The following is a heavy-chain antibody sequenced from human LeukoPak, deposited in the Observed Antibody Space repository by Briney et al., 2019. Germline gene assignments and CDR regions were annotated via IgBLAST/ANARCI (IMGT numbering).Heavy chain of an antibody. V-gene: IGHV3-23*01. CDR2: ISGGGGAT. D-gene: IGHD1-1*01. J-gene: IGHJ3*02. Sequence: GGSLRLSCAASGFTFSSYAMSWVRQAPGKGLEWVSAISGGGGATFYADSVKGRFTISRDNSKNTLYLQMNGLRAEDTTVYYCAKDRRGNAPRGAFDIWGQGTMVTVSS. CDR1: GFTFSSYA. CDR3: AKDRRGNAPRGAFDI.